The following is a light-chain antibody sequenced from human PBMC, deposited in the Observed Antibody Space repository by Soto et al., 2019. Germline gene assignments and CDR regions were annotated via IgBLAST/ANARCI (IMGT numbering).Light chain of an antibody. J-gene: IGKJ1*01. CDR1: QSISSY. CDR3: QESYSFLWGT. CDR2: GAS. V-gene: IGKV1-39*01. Sequence: DIQMTQSPSSLSASVGDRVTITCRASQSISSYLNWYQQKAGKAPKLLIYGASTLQSGVPLRFSGSGSGTDFTLTISSLQREDFATYYCQESYSFLWGTCGQGTKVDIK.